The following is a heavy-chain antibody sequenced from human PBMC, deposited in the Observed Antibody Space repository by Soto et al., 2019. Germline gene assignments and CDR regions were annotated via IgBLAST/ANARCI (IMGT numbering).Heavy chain of an antibody. CDR2: IIPIFGTA. CDR3: ARERTTVTTGPNWFDP. CDR1: GGTFSSYA. D-gene: IGHD4-4*01. V-gene: IGHV1-69*06. J-gene: IGHJ5*02. Sequence: QVQLVQSGAEVKKPGSSVKVSCKASGGTFSSYAISWVRQAPGQGLEWMGGIIPIFGTANYAQKFQGRVTITADKSTCTAYMELSSLRSEDTAVYYCARERTTVTTGPNWFDPWGQGTLVTVSS.